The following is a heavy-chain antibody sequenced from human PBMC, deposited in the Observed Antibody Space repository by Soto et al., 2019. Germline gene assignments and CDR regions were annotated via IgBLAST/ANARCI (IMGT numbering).Heavy chain of an antibody. D-gene: IGHD4-4*01. CDR3: GIPRAKGNLDS. Sequence: ASVKVACKVSGYSFSEMSMHWLLQTPEKGLEWMGSFDGEDGQTMYAQKFQGRVTMTEDTSADTAYMELSSLRSDDTAVYYCGIPRAKGNLDSWGQGSRVTVSS. J-gene: IGHJ4*02. CDR1: GYSFSEMS. CDR2: FDGEDGQT. V-gene: IGHV1-24*01.